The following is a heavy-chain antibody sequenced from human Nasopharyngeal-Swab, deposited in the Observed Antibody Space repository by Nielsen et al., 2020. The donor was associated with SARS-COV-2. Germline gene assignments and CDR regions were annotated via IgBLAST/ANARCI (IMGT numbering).Heavy chain of an antibody. V-gene: IGHV3-49*02. J-gene: IGHJ4*02. CDR2: IRSKAYGGAT. Sequence: WIRQPPGKGLEWVGFIRSKAYGGATEYAAFVKGRFTIPRDDSKSIAYLQMNSLKTGDTAVYYCTRGGDCSGGSCQTWIQLWADYWGQGTLVTVSS. CDR3: TRGGDCSGGSCQTWIQLWADY. D-gene: IGHD2-15*01.